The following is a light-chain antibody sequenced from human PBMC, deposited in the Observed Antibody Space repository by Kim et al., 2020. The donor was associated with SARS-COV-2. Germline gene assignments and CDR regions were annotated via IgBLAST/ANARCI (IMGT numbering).Light chain of an antibody. V-gene: IGKV1-33*01. CDR1: QDISNY. Sequence: DIQMTQSPSSLSASVGDRVTITCQASQDISNYLNWYQQKPGKAPKLLIYDASNLKTGVPSRFSGSGSGTDFTFTISSLQPEDIATYYCQQYDNLFSFGGGTKVDIK. J-gene: IGKJ4*01. CDR3: QQYDNLFS. CDR2: DAS.